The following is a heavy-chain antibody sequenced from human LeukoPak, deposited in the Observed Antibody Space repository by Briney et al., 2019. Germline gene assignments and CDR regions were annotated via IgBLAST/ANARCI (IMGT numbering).Heavy chain of an antibody. D-gene: IGHD1-26*01. CDR1: GFIFSNYG. J-gene: IGHJ5*02. Sequence: PGGSLRLSCAASGFIFSNYGMHWDRQAPGKGLEWVAVIGYDGSDKYYVDSVKGRFTISRDNAKNSLYLQMNSLRAEDTAVYYCARDARGWELQNWFDPWGQGTLVTVSS. V-gene: IGHV3-33*08. CDR3: ARDARGWELQNWFDP. CDR2: IGYDGSDK.